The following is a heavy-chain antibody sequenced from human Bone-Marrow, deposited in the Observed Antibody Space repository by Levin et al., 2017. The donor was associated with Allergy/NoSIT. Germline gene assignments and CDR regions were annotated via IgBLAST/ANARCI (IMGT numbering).Heavy chain of an antibody. Sequence: GESLKISCAASGFTVSNNQMSWVRQAPGKGLEWASVMYSVGSTDYADSVKGRFSISRDNFKNTVYLQMNSLRAEDTAVYYCARDDSGLSQGDYWFDPWGQGTLVTVSS. CDR2: MYSVGST. CDR3: ARDDSGLSQGDYWFDP. CDR1: GFTVSNNQ. J-gene: IGHJ5*02. D-gene: IGHD3-16*01. V-gene: IGHV3-66*01.